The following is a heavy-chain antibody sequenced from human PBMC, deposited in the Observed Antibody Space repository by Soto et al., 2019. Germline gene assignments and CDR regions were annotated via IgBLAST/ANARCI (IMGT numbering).Heavy chain of an antibody. CDR2: MNPNSGNT. CDR1: GYTFTSYD. D-gene: IGHD5-18*01. CDR3: ASPQLGYYYYGMDV. J-gene: IGHJ6*02. Sequence: ASVKVSCKASGYTFTSYDINWVRQATGQGLEWMGWMNPNSGNTGYAQKFQGRVTMTRNTSISTAYMELSSLRSEDTAVCYCASPQLGYYYYGMDVWGQGTTVTVSS. V-gene: IGHV1-8*01.